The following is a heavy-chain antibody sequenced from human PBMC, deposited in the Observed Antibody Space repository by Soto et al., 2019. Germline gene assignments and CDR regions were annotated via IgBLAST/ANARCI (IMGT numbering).Heavy chain of an antibody. CDR2: IFHRGSV. J-gene: IGHJ5*02. CDR3: ARGGAEDTDFGP. V-gene: IGHV4-31*03. CDR1: GGSITSGGFY. Sequence: QVQLQESGPGLVKPSQTLSLTCNVSGGSITSGGFYWGWIRQHPRKGLEWIGHIFHRGSVSYNPSLSGRLTMSAATSKSQSSLNLRSVSAADTAVYYCARGGAEDTDFGPWGQGTLVTVSS.